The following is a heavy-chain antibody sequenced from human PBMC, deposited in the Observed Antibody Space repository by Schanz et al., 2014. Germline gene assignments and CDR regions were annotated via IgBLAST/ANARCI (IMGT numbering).Heavy chain of an antibody. D-gene: IGHD7-27*01. CDR3: AKDENWALTDY. J-gene: IGHJ4*02. CDR2: ISSSSSTI. CDR1: GFTFRTYL. Sequence: EVQLVESGGGLVQPGGSLRLSCAASGFTFRTYLMNWVRQAPGKGLEWVSFISSSSSTIYYADSVKGRFTISRDNSKNTVYLQMNSLRPEDTAVYYCAKDENWALTDYWGQGSLVTVSS. V-gene: IGHV3-48*01.